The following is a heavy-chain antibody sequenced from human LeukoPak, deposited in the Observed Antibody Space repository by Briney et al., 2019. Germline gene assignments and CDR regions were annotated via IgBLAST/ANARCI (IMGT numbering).Heavy chain of an antibody. J-gene: IGHJ3*02. V-gene: IGHV1-18*01. CDR2: ISAYNGNT. Sequence: ASVKVSCKASGYTFTSCGISWVRQDPGQGLEWMGWISAYNGNTNYAQKLQGRVTMTTDTSTSTAYMELRSLRSDDTAVYYCARERAIQLWFGDDAFDIWGQGTMVTDPS. CDR1: GYTFTSCG. CDR3: ARERAIQLWFGDDAFDI. D-gene: IGHD5-18*01.